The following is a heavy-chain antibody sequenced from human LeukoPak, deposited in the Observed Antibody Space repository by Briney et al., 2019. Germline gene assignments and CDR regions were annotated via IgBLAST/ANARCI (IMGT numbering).Heavy chain of an antibody. CDR2: ISGSGGST. J-gene: IGHJ4*02. CDR1: GFTFSSYA. V-gene: IGHV3-23*01. Sequence: GGSLRLSCAASGFTFSSYAMSWVRQAPGKGLEWVSAISGSGGSTYYADSLKGRFTISRDNSRNTLYLQMNSLRAEDTAVYHCARNAADCTTSACYDSWGQGTLVTVSS. CDR3: ARNAADCTTSACYDS. D-gene: IGHD2-8*01.